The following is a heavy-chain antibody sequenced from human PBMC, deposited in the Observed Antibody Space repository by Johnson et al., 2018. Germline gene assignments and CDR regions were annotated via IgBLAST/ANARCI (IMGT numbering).Heavy chain of an antibody. D-gene: IGHD6-6*01. Sequence: QVQLVESGAEVKKPGSSVKVSCKASGGTFSSYAISWVRQAPGQGLEWMGGIIPIFGTANYAQKFQGRVTITADESTSTAYMELSSLRSEDTAVYYCARDLIEAARPYYYYGMDVWGQGTTVTVSS. CDR2: IIPIFGTA. CDR3: ARDLIEAARPYYYYGMDV. V-gene: IGHV1-69*01. J-gene: IGHJ6*02. CDR1: GGTFSSYA.